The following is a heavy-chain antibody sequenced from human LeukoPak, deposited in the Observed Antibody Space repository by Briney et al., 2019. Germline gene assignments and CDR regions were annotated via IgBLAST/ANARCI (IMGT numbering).Heavy chain of an antibody. J-gene: IGHJ5*02. D-gene: IGHD2-2*01. CDR1: GGSISSYY. CDR3: ARHLIVVVPAATLPSWFDP. Sequence: SETLSLTCTVSGGSISSYYWSWIRQPPGKGLEWIGEINHSGSTNYNPSLKSRVTISVDTSKNQFSLKLSSVTAADTAVYYCARHLIVVVPAATLPSWFDPWGQGTLVTVSS. V-gene: IGHV4-34*01. CDR2: INHSGST.